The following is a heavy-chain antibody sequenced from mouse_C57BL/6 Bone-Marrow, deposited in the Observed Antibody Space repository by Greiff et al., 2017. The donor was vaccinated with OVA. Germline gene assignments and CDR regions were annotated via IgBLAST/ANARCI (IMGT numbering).Heavy chain of an antibody. V-gene: IGHV1-64*01. CDR2: IHPNSGST. CDR1: GYTFTSYW. Sequence: QVQLKQPGAELVKPGASVKLSCKASGYTFTSYWMHWVKQRPGQGLEWIGMIHPNSGSTNYNEKFKSKATLTVDKSSSTAYMQLSSMTSEDSAVYYCANDGYYFLFAYWGQGTLVTVSA. D-gene: IGHD2-3*01. CDR3: ANDGYYFLFAY. J-gene: IGHJ3*01.